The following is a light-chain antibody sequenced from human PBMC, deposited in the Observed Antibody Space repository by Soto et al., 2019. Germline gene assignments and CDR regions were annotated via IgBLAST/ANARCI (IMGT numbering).Light chain of an antibody. Sequence: EIVMTQSPATLSVSPGERATLSCRASQSVSSNLAWYQQKPGQAPRLLIYGASTRATGIPARFSGSGSGTQFTLTISILQSEDFAVYYFQQYNNWPPITFGQGTRLEIK. CDR2: GAS. CDR3: QQYNNWPPIT. CDR1: QSVSSN. J-gene: IGKJ5*01. V-gene: IGKV3-15*01.